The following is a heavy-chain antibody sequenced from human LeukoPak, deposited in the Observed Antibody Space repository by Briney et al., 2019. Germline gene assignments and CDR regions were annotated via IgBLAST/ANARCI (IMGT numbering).Heavy chain of an antibody. V-gene: IGHV3-21*01. CDR2: ISGDSTYI. CDR1: GFTFSRHN. J-gene: IGHJ3*02. Sequence: GGSLRLSCAGSGFTFSRHNMNLVRQAPGKGLEWISSISGDSTYIHYADSVKGRFTISRDDAKNSLYLQMNSLRAEDTAVYYCARRTTSAFDIWGQGTMVTLSP. D-gene: IGHD1-1*01. CDR3: ARRTTSAFDI.